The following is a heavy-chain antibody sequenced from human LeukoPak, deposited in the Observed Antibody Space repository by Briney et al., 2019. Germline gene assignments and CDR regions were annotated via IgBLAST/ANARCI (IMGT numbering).Heavy chain of an antibody. CDR3: ARVRSSSWYEAYYFDY. CDR1: GYTFTGYY. Sequence: ASVKVSCKASGYTFTGYYMHWVRQAPGQGLEWMGWINPNSGGTNYAQKFQGRVTMTRDMSISTAYMELSRLRSDDTAVYYCARVRSSSWYEAYYFDYWGQGTLVTVSS. D-gene: IGHD6-13*01. J-gene: IGHJ4*02. CDR2: INPNSGGT. V-gene: IGHV1-2*02.